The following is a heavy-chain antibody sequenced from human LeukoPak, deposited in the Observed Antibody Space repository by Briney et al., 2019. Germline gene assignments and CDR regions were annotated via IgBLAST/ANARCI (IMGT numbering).Heavy chain of an antibody. CDR1: GFLFSDYY. CDR3: ARAVSVSSYYFDC. J-gene: IGHJ4*02. D-gene: IGHD5/OR15-5a*01. V-gene: IGHV3-11*05. CDR2: ISCSSSYT. Sequence: GGSLRLSCAASGFLFSDYYMSWIRQAPGKGLECISYISCSSSYTNYVDSVKGRFTISRDNAKNSLYLQMNSLRAEDTAVYYCARAVSVSSYYFDCWGQGTLVTVSS.